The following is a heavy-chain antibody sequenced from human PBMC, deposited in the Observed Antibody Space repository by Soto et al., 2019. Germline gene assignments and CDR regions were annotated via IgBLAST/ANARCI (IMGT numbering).Heavy chain of an antibody. V-gene: IGHV1-3*01. J-gene: IGHJ3*02. CDR1: GNTITNYA. D-gene: IGHD1-26*01. CDR3: ARDIGPSGSRAFDI. CDR2: INAVNGNT. Sequence: GASVKVSRKASGNTITNYAMQWVGHAPGQGLERMGWINAVNGNTKYAQKFQGRVTITGDTSASTAYMELSSLRSEDTAVYYCARDIGPSGSRAFDIWGQGTMVTVSS.